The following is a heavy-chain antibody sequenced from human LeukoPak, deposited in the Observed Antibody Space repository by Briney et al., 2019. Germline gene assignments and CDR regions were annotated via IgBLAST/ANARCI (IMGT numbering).Heavy chain of an antibody. J-gene: IGHJ4*02. D-gene: IGHD3-9*01. CDR2: IKQDGSEK. V-gene: IGHV3-7*01. Sequence: GGSLRLSCAASGFTFSSYWMSWVRQAPGKGLEWVANIKQDGSEKYYVDSVKGRFTISRDNAKNSLYLQMNSLRAEDTAVYYCARESLGYYDILTGYYKAYFDYWGQGTLVTVSS. CDR1: GFTFSSYW. CDR3: ARESLGYYDILTGYYKAYFDY.